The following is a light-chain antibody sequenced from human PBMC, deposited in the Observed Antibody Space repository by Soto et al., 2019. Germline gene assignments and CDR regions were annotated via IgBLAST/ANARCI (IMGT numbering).Light chain of an antibody. Sequence: VVLTQSPLSLPVTLGQPASISCRSSQSLVYSDGNTYLNRFQQRPGQSPRRLIYMVSNWDSGVTDRFSGRGSGPYFALKISRVEAEDVGVYYCMEGTHWPLTFGGGTKVEIK. CDR1: QSLVYSDGNTY. CDR3: MEGTHWPLT. V-gene: IGKV2D-30*01. CDR2: MVS. J-gene: IGKJ4*02.